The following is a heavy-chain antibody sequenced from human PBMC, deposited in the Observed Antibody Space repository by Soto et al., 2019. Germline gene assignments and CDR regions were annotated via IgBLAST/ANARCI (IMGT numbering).Heavy chain of an antibody. CDR3: AKPLWFGELRDY. D-gene: IGHD3-10*01. J-gene: IGHJ4*02. CDR1: GFTFSSYG. CDR2: ISGSGGST. V-gene: IGHV3-23*01. Sequence: GXSQRLSCAASGFTFSSYGMSWVRQAPGKGLEWVSAISGSGGSTYYADSVKGRFTISRDNSKNTLYLQMNSLRAEDTAVYYCAKPLWFGELRDYWGQGTLVTVSS.